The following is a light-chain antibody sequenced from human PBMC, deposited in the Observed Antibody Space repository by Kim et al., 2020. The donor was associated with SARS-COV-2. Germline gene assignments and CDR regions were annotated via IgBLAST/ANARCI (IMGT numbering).Light chain of an antibody. CDR1: QSVSSSY. CDR3: QHYGTSPPIT. CDR2: GAS. Sequence: PGERATLSCWASQSVSSSYLSWYQQKPGQAPRLLIYGASSRATDIPDRFSGSGSGTDFTLTISRLEPEDFAVYYCQHYGTSPPITFGQGTRLEIK. V-gene: IGKV3-20*01. J-gene: IGKJ5*01.